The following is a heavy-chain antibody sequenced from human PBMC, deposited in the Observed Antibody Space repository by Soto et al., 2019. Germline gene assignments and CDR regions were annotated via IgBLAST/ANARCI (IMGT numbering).Heavy chain of an antibody. V-gene: IGHV3-73*01. Sequence: GGSLRLSCAASGFTFSGSAMHWVRQASGKGLEWVGRIRSKANSYATAYAASVKGRFTISRDDSKNTAYLQMNSLKTEDTAVYYCTRRGGDIVVVVAATRFDYWGQGTLVTVSS. D-gene: IGHD2-15*01. CDR3: TRRGGDIVVVVAATRFDY. CDR1: GFTFSGSA. CDR2: IRSKANSYAT. J-gene: IGHJ4*02.